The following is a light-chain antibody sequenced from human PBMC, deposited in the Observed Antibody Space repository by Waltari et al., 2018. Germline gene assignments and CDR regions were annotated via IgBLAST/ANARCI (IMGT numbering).Light chain of an antibody. V-gene: IGLV2-14*03. CDR2: YVS. J-gene: IGLJ3*02. CDR1: DSDVGGYNY. Sequence: QSALTQPASVSGSPGQSITIFCTGSDSDVGGYNYVSWYQQHPGKAPKLNIYYVSDRPSGVSNRFSASKSGNRASLTISGLQSEDEAEYFCSSYSEARGPQVLFGGGTKLTVL. CDR3: SSYSEARGPQVL.